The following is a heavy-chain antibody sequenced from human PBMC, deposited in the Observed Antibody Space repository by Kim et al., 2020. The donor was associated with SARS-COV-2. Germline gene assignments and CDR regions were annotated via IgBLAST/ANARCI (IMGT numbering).Heavy chain of an antibody. Sequence: GSLRLSCAASGFTFSSYGMHWVRQAPGKGLEWVAVISYDGSNKYYADSVKGRFTISRDNSKNTLYLQMNSLRAEDTAVYYCAKMITMVRGGDYWGQGTL. CDR1: GFTFSSYG. CDR3: AKMITMVRGGDY. D-gene: IGHD3-10*01. J-gene: IGHJ4*02. V-gene: IGHV3-30*18. CDR2: ISYDGSNK.